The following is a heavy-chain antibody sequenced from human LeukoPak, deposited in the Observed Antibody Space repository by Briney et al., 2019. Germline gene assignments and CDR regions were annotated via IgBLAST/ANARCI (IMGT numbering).Heavy chain of an antibody. Sequence: SETLSLTCTVSGGSISSGNYYWSWIRQPPGKGLEWIGYIYYSGSTYYNPSLKSRVTISVDTSKNQFSLKLSSVTAADTAVYYCARGDSYDYVWGSFRPTFDYWGQGTLVTVSS. D-gene: IGHD3-16*02. CDR2: IYYSGST. V-gene: IGHV4-30-4*08. CDR1: GGSISSGNYY. J-gene: IGHJ4*02. CDR3: ARGDSYDYVWGSFRPTFDY.